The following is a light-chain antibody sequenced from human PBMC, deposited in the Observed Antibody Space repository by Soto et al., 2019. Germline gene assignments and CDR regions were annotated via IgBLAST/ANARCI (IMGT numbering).Light chain of an antibody. CDR3: QQYHIYSGT. CDR1: QSISSW. CDR2: DAS. Sequence: DIQMTQSPSTLSASVGDRVTITCRASQSISSWFSWYQQKPGKAPKLLIYDASSLESVFPSRFSGSGSGTEITLTINSLQPDDFATYYCQQYHIYSGTFGQGTKVDI. J-gene: IGKJ1*01. V-gene: IGKV1-5*01.